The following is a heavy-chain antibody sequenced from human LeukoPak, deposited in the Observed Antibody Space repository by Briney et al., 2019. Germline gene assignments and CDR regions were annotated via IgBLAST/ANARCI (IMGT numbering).Heavy chain of an antibody. D-gene: IGHD3-10*01. J-gene: IGHJ4*02. CDR1: GYSISSGYY. V-gene: IGHV4-38-2*02. CDR2: IYHSGST. Sequence: PSETLSLTCTVSGYSISSGYYWGWIRQPPGKGLEWIGSIYHSGSTYYNPSLKSRVTISVDTSKNQFSLKLSSVTAADTAVYYCASTVRGVIKKPIDYWGQGTLVTVSS. CDR3: ASTVRGVIKKPIDY.